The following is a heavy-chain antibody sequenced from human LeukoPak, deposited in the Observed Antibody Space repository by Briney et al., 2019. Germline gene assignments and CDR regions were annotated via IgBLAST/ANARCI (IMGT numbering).Heavy chain of an antibody. Sequence: GGSLRLSCAASGFTFSSYGMNWVRQAPGKGLEWVSSISSSSYINYADSVKGRFTISRDNAKNSVHLQMNSLRAEDTAVYYCARDYMAGPRREYFQHWGQGTLVTVSS. J-gene: IGHJ1*01. CDR2: ISSSSYI. V-gene: IGHV3-21*06. CDR3: ARDYMAGPRREYFQH. D-gene: IGHD3-10*01. CDR1: GFTFSSYG.